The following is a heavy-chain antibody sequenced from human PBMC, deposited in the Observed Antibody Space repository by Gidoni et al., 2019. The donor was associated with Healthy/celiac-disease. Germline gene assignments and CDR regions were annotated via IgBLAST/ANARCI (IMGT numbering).Heavy chain of an antibody. V-gene: IGHV3-30*18. CDR1: GVTFSSYG. J-gene: IGHJ6*02. CDR3: AKPRGFSSPLHYYYYGMDV. Sequence: QVQLVEAGGGVVQPGRSLRLSCAASGVTFSSYGMHGVRQAPGKGLEWVAVISYDGSNKYYADSVKGRFTISRDNSKNTLYLQMNSLSAEDTAVYYCAKPRGFSSPLHYYYYGMDVWGQVTTVTVSS. D-gene: IGHD6-19*01. CDR2: ISYDGSNK.